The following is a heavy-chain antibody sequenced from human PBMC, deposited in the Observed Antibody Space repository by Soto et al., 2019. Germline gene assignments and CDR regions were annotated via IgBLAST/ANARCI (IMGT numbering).Heavy chain of an antibody. CDR2: IYATGTT. CDR3: VRDGTKTLRDWFEP. Sequence: PSETLSLTCTVSGASISGFYWSWIRKSAGKGLEWIGRIYATGTTDYNPSLKSRVMMSVDTSKKQFSLKLRSVPAADTAVYYCVRDGTKTLRDWFEPWGQGISVTVSS. V-gene: IGHV4-4*07. CDR1: GASISGFY. J-gene: IGHJ5*02. D-gene: IGHD1-1*01.